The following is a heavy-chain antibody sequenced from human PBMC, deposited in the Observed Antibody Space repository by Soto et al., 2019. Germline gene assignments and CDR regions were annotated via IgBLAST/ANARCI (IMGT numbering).Heavy chain of an antibody. Sequence: PGGSLRLSCAASGFTFNDHYMDWVRQAPGKGLEWVGRIRNKANGYTTEYAASVKGRFTISRDDSKNSGCLQMNSLKTEDTAVYHCARARASGPGLYGFHYWGQGTLVTVSS. D-gene: IGHD2-2*02. CDR3: ARARASGPGLYGFHY. J-gene: IGHJ4*02. CDR1: GFTFNDHY. CDR2: IRNKANGYTT. V-gene: IGHV3-72*01.